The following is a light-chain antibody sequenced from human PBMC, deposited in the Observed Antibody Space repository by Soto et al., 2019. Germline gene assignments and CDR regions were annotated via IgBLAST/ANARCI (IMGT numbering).Light chain of an antibody. J-gene: IGLJ1*01. CDR1: SSDVGGYNS. CDR3: SSYTSSATRV. V-gene: IGLV2-14*01. CDR2: DVS. Sequence: QSALTQPASVSGSPGQSITISCTGTSSDVGGYNSVSWFQQHPGKAPKLMIYDVSNRPSGVPNRFSGSKSGNTASLTISGLQAEDEADYYCSSYTSSATRVFGTGTKVTVL.